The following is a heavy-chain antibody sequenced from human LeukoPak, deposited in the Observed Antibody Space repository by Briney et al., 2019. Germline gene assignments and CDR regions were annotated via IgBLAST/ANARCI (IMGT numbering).Heavy chain of an antibody. Sequence: GESLKISCKGSGYTFTSYWIGWVRQVPGKGLEWMGIIYPGDSDTTYSPSFQGQVTMSADKSISTAYLQWSSLKASDTAMYYCARLRLNYFDSSGYYPEGRYFDLWGRGTLVTVSS. V-gene: IGHV5-51*01. J-gene: IGHJ2*01. CDR3: ARLRLNYFDSSGYYPEGRYFDL. CDR1: GYTFTSYW. CDR2: IYPGDSDT. D-gene: IGHD3-22*01.